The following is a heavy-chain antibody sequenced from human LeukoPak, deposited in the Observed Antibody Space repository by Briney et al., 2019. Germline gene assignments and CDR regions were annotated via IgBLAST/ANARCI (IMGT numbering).Heavy chain of an antibody. Sequence: SETLSLTCTVSGGSISSYYWSWIRQPPGKGLEWIGYIYYSGSTNYNPSLKSRVTISVDTSKNQFSLKLSSMTAADTAVYYCASVAYYYDSSGSRHDAFDIWGQGTMVTVSS. CDR2: IYYSGST. V-gene: IGHV4-59*01. CDR1: GGSISSYY. D-gene: IGHD3-22*01. CDR3: ASVAYYYDSSGSRHDAFDI. J-gene: IGHJ3*02.